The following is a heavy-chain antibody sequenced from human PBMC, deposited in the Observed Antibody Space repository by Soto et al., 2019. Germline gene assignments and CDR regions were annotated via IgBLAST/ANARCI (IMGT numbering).Heavy chain of an antibody. V-gene: IGHV4-31*03. D-gene: IGHD3-22*01. J-gene: IGHJ3*01. Sequence: QVQLQESGPGLVKPSQTLSLTCTVSGGSINSDGYYWSWIRQQPGKGLEWIGYIHYSGNTYYNPSLKSRITISIDTSKHQFSLQLSSVTVADTAVYFCARDSLDSSGNFMRHPDAFDVWGQGTGVAVSS. CDR3: ARDSLDSSGNFMRHPDAFDV. CDR2: IHYSGNT. CDR1: GGSINSDGYY.